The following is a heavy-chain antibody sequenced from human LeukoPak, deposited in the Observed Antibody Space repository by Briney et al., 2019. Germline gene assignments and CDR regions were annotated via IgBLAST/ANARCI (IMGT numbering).Heavy chain of an antibody. CDR3: ARHQYYYGSGSFNWFDP. CDR1: GFIFSSYG. V-gene: IGHV3-23*01. D-gene: IGHD3-10*01. J-gene: IGHJ5*02. CDR2: ISGSGGST. Sequence: GGSLRLSCVASGFIFSSYGMSWVRQAPGKGLEWVSAISGSGGSTYYADSVKGRFTISRDNSKNTLYLQMNSLRAEDTAVYYCARHQYYYGSGSFNWFDPWGQGTLVTVSS.